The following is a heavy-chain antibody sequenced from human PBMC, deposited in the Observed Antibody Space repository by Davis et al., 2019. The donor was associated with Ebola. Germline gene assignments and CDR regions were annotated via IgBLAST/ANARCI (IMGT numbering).Heavy chain of an antibody. D-gene: IGHD1-26*01. Sequence: AASVKVSCKASGYTFTSYGISWVRQAPGQGLEWMGWINPNSGGTNYAQKFQGWVTMTRDTSISTAYMELSRLRSDDTAVYYCARFHGSTKRTAYFDYWGQGTLVTVSS. CDR3: ARFHGSTKRTAYFDY. J-gene: IGHJ4*02. CDR1: GYTFTSYG. CDR2: INPNSGGT. V-gene: IGHV1-2*04.